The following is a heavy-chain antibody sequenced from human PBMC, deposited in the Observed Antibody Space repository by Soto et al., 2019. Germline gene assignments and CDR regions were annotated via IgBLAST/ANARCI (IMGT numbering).Heavy chain of an antibody. J-gene: IGHJ6*02. D-gene: IGHD2-2*01. V-gene: IGHV5-10-1*01. Sequence: GQSLTISCKGSGYSFTSYWISWVRQMPGKGLEWMGRIDPSDSYTNYSPSFQGHVTISADKSISTAYLQWSSLKASDTAMYYCARLVVPAAYPRAGYYYYGMDVWGQGTTVIVSS. CDR3: ARLVVPAAYPRAGYYYYGMDV. CDR2: IDPSDSYT. CDR1: GYSFTSYW.